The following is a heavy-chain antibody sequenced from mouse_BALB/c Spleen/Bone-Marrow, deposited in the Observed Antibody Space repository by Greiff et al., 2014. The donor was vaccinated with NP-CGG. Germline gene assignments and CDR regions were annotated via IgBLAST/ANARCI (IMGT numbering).Heavy chain of an antibody. CDR1: GFTFSSYA. V-gene: IGHV5-9-4*01. Sequence: EVKVEESGGGLVKPGGSLKLSCAASGFTFSSYAMSWVRQSPEKRLEWVAEISSGGSYTYYPDTVTGRFTISRDNAKNTLYLEMSSLRSEDTAMYYCARAVIYYDYGGGPMDYWGQGTSVTVSS. CDR2: ISSGGSYT. J-gene: IGHJ4*01. CDR3: ARAVIYYDYGGGPMDY. D-gene: IGHD2-4*01.